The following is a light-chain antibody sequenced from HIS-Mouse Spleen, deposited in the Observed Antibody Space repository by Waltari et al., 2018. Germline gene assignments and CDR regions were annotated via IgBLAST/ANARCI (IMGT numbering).Light chain of an antibody. CDR1: SSDGGSYNL. V-gene: IGLV2-23*01. CDR2: EGS. J-gene: IGLJ3*02. Sequence: QSALTQPASVSGSPGQSITISCTGTSSDGGSYNLFSWSPQHPGKAPTLTIDEYQQHPGKAPKLMIYEGSKRPSGVSNRFSGSKSGNTASLTISGLQAEDEADYYCCSYAGSSTYWVFGGGTKLTVL. CDR3: CSYAGSSTYWV.